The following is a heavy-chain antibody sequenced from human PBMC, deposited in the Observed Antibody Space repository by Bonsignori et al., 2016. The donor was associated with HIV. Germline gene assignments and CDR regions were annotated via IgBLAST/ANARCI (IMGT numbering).Heavy chain of an antibody. Sequence: ASVKVSCKASGYTFTSYGISWVRQAPGQGLEWMGWISAYNGNTNYAQKLQGRVTMTTDTSTSTAYMELRSLRSDDTAVYYCARDQVTMVRGVIIKSQPNQHWGQGTLVTVSS. J-gene: IGHJ1*01. V-gene: IGHV1-18*01. CDR3: ARDQVTMVRGVIIKSQPNQH. CDR2: ISAYNGNT. D-gene: IGHD3-10*01. CDR1: GYTFTSYG.